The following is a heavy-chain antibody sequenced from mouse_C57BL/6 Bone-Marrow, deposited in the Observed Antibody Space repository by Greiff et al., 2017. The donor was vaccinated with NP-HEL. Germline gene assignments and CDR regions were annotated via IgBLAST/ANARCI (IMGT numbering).Heavy chain of an antibody. CDR1: GYAFTNYL. V-gene: IGHV1-54*01. Sequence: QVQLQQSGAELVRPGTSVKVSCKASGYAFTNYLIEWVKQRPGQGLEWIGVINPGSGGTNYNEKFKGKATLTADKSSSTAYMQLSSLTSEDSAVYFCARSVTTRARFDYWGQGTTLTVSS. J-gene: IGHJ2*01. CDR3: ARSVTTRARFDY. CDR2: INPGSGGT. D-gene: IGHD2-2*01.